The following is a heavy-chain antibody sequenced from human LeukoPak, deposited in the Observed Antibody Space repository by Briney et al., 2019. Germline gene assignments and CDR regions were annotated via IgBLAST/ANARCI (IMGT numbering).Heavy chain of an antibody. CDR3: ARDWTRYSYGYNFDY. D-gene: IGHD5-18*01. CDR1: GFTFSSYG. Sequence: GGSLRLSCAASGFTFSSYGMHWVRQAPGKGLEWVAVISYDGSNKYYADSVKGRFTISRDNSKNTLYLQMNSLRAEDTAVYYCARDWTRYSYGYNFDYWGQGTLVTVSS. CDR2: ISYDGSNK. V-gene: IGHV3-30*19. J-gene: IGHJ4*02.